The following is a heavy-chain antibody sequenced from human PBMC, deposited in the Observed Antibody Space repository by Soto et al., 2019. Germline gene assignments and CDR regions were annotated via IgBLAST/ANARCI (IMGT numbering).Heavy chain of an antibody. CDR1: GYTFTGYY. J-gene: IGHJ6*02. V-gene: IGHV1-2*04. D-gene: IGHD3-22*01. CDR3: ARGQYYYDSSARGGMDV. Sequence: ASAKVSCKASGYTFTGYYMHWVRQAPGQGLEWMGWINPNSGGTNYAQKFQGWVTMTRDTSISTAYMELSRLRSDDTAVYYCARGQYYYDSSARGGMDVWGQGTTVTVSS. CDR2: INPNSGGT.